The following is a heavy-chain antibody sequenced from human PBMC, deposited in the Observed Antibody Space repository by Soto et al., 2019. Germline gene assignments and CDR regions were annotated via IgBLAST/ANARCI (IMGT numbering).Heavy chain of an antibody. V-gene: IGHV3-74*01. J-gene: IGHJ4*02. D-gene: IGHD6-13*01. CDR1: GFTFSSYW. CDR2: INSDGSST. Sequence: GGSLRLSCAASGFTFSSYWMHWVRQAPGKGLVWVSRINSDGSSTSYADSVKGRFTISRDNAKNTLYLQMNSLRAEDTAVYYCARSDGRIAAAENDYWGQGTLVTVSS. CDR3: ARSDGRIAAAENDY.